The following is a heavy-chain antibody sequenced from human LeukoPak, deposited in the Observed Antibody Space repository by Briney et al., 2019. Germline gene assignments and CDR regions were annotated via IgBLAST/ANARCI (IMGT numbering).Heavy chain of an antibody. Sequence: SGTLSLTCAVSGDSISNGNWWSWVRQPPGKGLEWIGEIYHSGSTYYNPSLKSRVTISVDTSKNQFSLKLSSVTAADTAVYYCARVDPPMYYYDSSGSTYYFDYWGQGTLVTVSS. CDR2: IYHSGST. V-gene: IGHV4-4*02. J-gene: IGHJ4*02. CDR1: GDSISNGNW. D-gene: IGHD3-22*01. CDR3: ARVDPPMYYYDSSGSTYYFDY.